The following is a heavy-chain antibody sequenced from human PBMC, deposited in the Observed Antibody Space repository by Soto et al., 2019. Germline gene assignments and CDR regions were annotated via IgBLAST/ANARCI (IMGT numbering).Heavy chain of an antibody. V-gene: IGHV1-18*01. CDR3: ARVGYYSGSGTYSPPRYYGMDV. D-gene: IGHD3-10*01. J-gene: IGHJ6*02. CDR2: ISDYNGNT. Sequence: QVQLVQSGVEVKKAGASVKVSCKASGYTFSSYGISLARQAPGQGLEWMGWISDYNGNTHYAQKFQGRLIITTDTDTMAAYRELRGLRSDDTGVYFCARVGYYSGSGTYSPPRYYGMDVWGQGTTVTVSS. CDR1: GYTFSSYG.